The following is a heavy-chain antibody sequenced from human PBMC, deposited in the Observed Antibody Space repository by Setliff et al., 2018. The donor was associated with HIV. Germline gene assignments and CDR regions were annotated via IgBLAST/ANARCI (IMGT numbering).Heavy chain of an antibody. CDR2: IYPSGST. J-gene: IGHJ4*02. CDR1: CVSISSYY. V-gene: IGHV4-4*07. D-gene: IGHD3-22*01. CDR3: ARGGSYDTFDY. Sequence: PSETLSLTCTVSCVSISSYYWSWIRQPAGKGLEWVGRIYPSGSTNYNPSLKSRVTMSIDTSKKQFSLKLASVTAADTAVYYCARGGSYDTFDYWGQGTLVTVSS.